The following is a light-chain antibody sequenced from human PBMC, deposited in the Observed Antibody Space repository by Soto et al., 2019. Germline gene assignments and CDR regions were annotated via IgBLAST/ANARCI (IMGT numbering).Light chain of an antibody. J-gene: IGKJ4*01. CDR1: QSVRSSY. Sequence: ENVLTQSPGTLSLSPGERATLSCRASQSVRSSYLAWYQQKAGQAPRLLIFGASSRATGVPDRISGSGSGTDFTLTISRLEPEDFAVYYCQQYASSPSPFGGGTKVEIK. CDR2: GAS. CDR3: QQYASSPSP. V-gene: IGKV3-20*01.